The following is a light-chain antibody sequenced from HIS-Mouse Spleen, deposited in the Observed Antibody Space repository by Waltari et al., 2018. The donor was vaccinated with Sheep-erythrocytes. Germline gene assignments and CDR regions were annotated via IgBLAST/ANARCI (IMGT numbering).Light chain of an antibody. J-gene: IGLJ3*02. CDR2: VNG. V-gene: IGLV1-40*01. CDR1: SSNIGAGYD. Sequence: QSVLTQPPSVSGAPGQRVTISCTGSSSNIGAGYDVHWYQQLPGTAPKLLLYVNGKRPSGVPDRFSGSKSGTSASLAITGLQAEDEADYYCQSYDSSLSGRGVFGGGTKLTVL. CDR3: QSYDSSLSGRGV.